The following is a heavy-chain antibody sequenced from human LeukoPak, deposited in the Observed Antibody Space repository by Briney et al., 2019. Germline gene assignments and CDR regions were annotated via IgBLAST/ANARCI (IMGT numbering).Heavy chain of an antibody. V-gene: IGHV1-18*01. J-gene: IGHJ4*02. D-gene: IGHD2-2*01. Sequence: GASVKVSCKASGYTFTSCGISWVRQAPGQGLEWMGWISAYNGNTNYAQKLQGRVTMTTDTSTSTAYMELRSLRSDDTAVYYCARVWCSSTSCYYYFDYWGQGTLVTVSS. CDR3: ARVWCSSTSCYYYFDY. CDR2: ISAYNGNT. CDR1: GYTFTSCG.